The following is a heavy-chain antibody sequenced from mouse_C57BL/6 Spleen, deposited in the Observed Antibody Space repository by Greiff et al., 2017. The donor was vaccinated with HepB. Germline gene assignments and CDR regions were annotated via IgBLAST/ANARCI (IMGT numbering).Heavy chain of an antibody. Sequence: QVQLQQSGPELVKPGASVKISCKASGYAFSSSWMNWVKQRPGKGLEWIGRIYPGDGDTNYNGKFKGKATLTADKSSSTAYMPLSSLTSEDSAVYCCARGVVATGFDYWGQGTTLTVSS. CDR2: IYPGDGDT. D-gene: IGHD1-1*01. V-gene: IGHV1-82*01. J-gene: IGHJ2*01. CDR3: ARGVVATGFDY. CDR1: GYAFSSSW.